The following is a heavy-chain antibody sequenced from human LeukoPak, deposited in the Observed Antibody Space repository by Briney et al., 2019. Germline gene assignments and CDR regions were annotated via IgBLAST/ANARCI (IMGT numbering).Heavy chain of an antibody. CDR3: ARVGEKAFHLWPEIDY. V-gene: IGHV3-48*03. Sequence: GGSLRLSCEDSGVTFRSYEMSWIRQAPGKGLEWIAYISYSANIISYADSVKGRFTISRDNAKKSLYLQMNSLRAEDTAVYYCARVGEKAFHLWPEIDYWGQGTLVTVSS. CDR2: ISYSANII. J-gene: IGHJ4*02. D-gene: IGHD5-24*01. CDR1: GVTFRSYE.